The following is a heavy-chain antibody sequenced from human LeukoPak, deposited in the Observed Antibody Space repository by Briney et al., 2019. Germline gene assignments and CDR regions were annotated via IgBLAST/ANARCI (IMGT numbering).Heavy chain of an antibody. J-gene: IGHJ1*01. V-gene: IGHV3-30*02. D-gene: IGHD3-16*01. CDR1: RFTFSNYG. CDR3: ARYDEEIYVWGRYGKDKYFQH. Sequence: GGSLRLSCATSRFTFSNYGMHWVRQAPGKGLEWVAFIRYDGSKKNYADSVRGRFTISRDNAKNTLYLQMNSLRAEDTAVYYCARYDEEIYVWGRYGKDKYFQHWGQGTLVTVSS. CDR2: IRYDGSKK.